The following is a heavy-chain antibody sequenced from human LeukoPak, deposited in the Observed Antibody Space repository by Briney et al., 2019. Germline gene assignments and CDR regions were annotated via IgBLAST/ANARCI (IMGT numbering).Heavy chain of an antibody. J-gene: IGHJ2*01. CDR1: GGSINSGNKY. Sequence: SQTLSLTCTVSGGSINSGNKYWSWIRQHPGEGLEWIGYSYYSGSTYYNPSLRSRVTILVDTSKNQFSLKLSSLNAADTAVYYCARAILTASGYVWYFDLWGRGTLVTASS. CDR3: ARAILTASGYVWYFDL. D-gene: IGHD3-3*01. V-gene: IGHV4-31*03. CDR2: SYYSGST.